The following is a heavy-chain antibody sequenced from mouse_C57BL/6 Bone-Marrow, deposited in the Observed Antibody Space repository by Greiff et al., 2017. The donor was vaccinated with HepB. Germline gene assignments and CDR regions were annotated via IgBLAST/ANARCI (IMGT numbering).Heavy chain of an antibody. Sequence: QVQLKESGPGLVAPSQSLSITCTVSGFSLTSYGIDWVRQPPGKGLEWLGVIWSGGSTDYNAAFISRLSISKDNSKSQVFFKMNSLQADDTAIYYCARQGYGNPLFIGDYWGQGTSVTVSS. V-gene: IGHV2-2*01. D-gene: IGHD2-10*02. J-gene: IGHJ4*01. CDR3: ARQGYGNPLFIGDY. CDR1: GFSLTSYG. CDR2: IWSGGST.